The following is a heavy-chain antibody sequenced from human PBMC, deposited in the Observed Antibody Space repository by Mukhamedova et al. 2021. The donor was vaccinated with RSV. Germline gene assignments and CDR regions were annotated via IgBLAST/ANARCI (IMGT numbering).Heavy chain of an antibody. D-gene: IGHD3-22*01. CDR2: INAGNGNT. J-gene: IGHJ3*02. CDR3: AREGIVVVALNAFDI. Sequence: HWVRQAPGQRLEWMGWINAGNGNTKYSQKFRGRVTITRDTSASTAYMELSSLRSEDTAVYYCAREGIVVVALNAFDIWGQGTMVTV. V-gene: IGHV1-3*01.